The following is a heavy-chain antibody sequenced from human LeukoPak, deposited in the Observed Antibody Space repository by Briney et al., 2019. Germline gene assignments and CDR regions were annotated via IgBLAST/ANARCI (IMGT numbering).Heavy chain of an antibody. V-gene: IGHV4-59*01. CDR1: GGSISGYY. Sequence: SETLSLTCTVSGGSISGYYWSWIRQPPGKGLEWIGYIYYSGSTNYNPSLKSRVTISVDTSKNQFSLKLSSVTAADTAVYYCAREGGSGSYNWFDPWGQGTLVTVSS. CDR2: IYYSGST. J-gene: IGHJ5*02. D-gene: IGHD3-10*01. CDR3: AREGGSGSYNWFDP.